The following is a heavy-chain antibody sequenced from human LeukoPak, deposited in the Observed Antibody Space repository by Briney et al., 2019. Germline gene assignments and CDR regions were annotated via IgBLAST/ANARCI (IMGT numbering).Heavy chain of an antibody. CDR2: IYHSGST. CDR3: ARAECGGDCQGAFDI. J-gene: IGHJ3*02. V-gene: IGHV4-38-2*02. Sequence: SETLSLTCTVSGYSISSGYYWGWIRQPPGQGLEWIGSIYHSGSTNYNPSLKSRVTISVDTSKNQFSLKLSSVTAADTAVYYCARAECGGDCQGAFDIWGQGTMVTVSS. CDR1: GYSISSGYY. D-gene: IGHD2-21*02.